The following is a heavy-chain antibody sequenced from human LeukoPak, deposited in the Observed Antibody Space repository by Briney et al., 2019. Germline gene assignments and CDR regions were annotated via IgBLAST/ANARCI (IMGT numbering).Heavy chain of an antibody. CDR2: INPNSGGT. J-gene: IGHJ4*02. V-gene: IGHV1-2*02. D-gene: IGHD2-15*01. Sequence: GASVKVSCKASGYTFTGYYMHWVRQAPGQGLEWMGWINPNSGGTNYAQKFQGRVTMTRDTSISTAYMELSRLRSDDTAVYYCARVYRVVVAAIDYWGQGTLVTVSS. CDR1: GYTFTGYY. CDR3: ARVYRVVVAAIDY.